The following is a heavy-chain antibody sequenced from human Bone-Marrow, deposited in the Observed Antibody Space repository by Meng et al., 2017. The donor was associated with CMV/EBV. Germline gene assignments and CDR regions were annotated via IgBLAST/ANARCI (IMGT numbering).Heavy chain of an antibody. V-gene: IGHV4-30-4*01. Sequence: ISSGDYYWSWILQPPGKGLEWIGYIYYSGSTYYNLSLKSRVTISIDTSKNQFSLKLSSVTAADTAVYYCARSTYYDFWSGYYSHFDYWGQGTLVTVSS. CDR1: ISSGDYY. CDR3: ARSTYYDFWSGYYSHFDY. D-gene: IGHD3-3*01. CDR2: IYYSGST. J-gene: IGHJ4*02.